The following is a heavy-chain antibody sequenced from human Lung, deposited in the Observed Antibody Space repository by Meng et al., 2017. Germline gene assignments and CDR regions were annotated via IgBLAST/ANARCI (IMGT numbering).Heavy chain of an antibody. CDR2: INPKSGDT. Sequence: VELVQAGAEVKKPGASVKVSCKASGYTFPDYWLHWVRRAPGQGLEWMGRINPKSGDTRYAQRFQGRVTMTGDTSISTAYMELSGLRSDDTAMYYCARDEDISAAGKLFGDYWGQGTLVTVSS. V-gene: IGHV1-2*06. CDR1: GYTFPDYW. D-gene: IGHD6-13*01. CDR3: ARDEDISAAGKLFGDY. J-gene: IGHJ4*02.